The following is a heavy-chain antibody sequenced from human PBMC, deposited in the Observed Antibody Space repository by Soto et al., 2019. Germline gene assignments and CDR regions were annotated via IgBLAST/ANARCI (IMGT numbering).Heavy chain of an antibody. CDR1: GFTVSTKY. J-gene: IGHJ6*04. CDR3: AKSRGGYCSSTSCYPYV. D-gene: IGHD2-2*01. Sequence: QPGGSLRLSCAASGFTVSTKYMSWVRQAPGKGLEWVSVIYSGGSTFYADYERGRFTITRDNSKNTVNHQMNSLRAEDTVVYYCAKSRGGYCSSTSCYPYVWGKGTTVTVSS. CDR2: IYSGGST. V-gene: IGHV3-66*01.